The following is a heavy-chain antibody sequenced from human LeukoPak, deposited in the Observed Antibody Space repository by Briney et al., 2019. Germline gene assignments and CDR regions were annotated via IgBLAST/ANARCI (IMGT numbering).Heavy chain of an antibody. CDR1: GGSINSYY. V-gene: IGHV4-59*01. J-gene: IGHJ6*03. CDR3: ARAPAGPPYYYMQV. Sequence: SETLSLTCTVSGGSINSYYWSWIRQPPGVGLEWIGYIYYSGSTNYNPSLRSRVTISVDTSRNQFSLNLNSVTAADTAVYYCARAPAGPPYYYMQVWGRGTTVTVSS. CDR2: IYYSGST.